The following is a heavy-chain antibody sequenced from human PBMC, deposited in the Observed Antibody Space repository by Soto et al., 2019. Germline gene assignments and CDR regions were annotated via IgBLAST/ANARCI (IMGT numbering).Heavy chain of an antibody. Sequence: EVQLLESGGGLVQPGGSLRLSCAASGFTFSSYAMSWVRQAPGKGLEWVSAISGSGGSTYYADSVKGRFTISRDKSKNTLYLQMNSLRAEDTAVYYCATKPGYCSGGSCYLRFDYWGQGTLVTVSS. J-gene: IGHJ4*02. V-gene: IGHV3-23*01. CDR1: GFTFSSYA. D-gene: IGHD2-15*01. CDR2: ISGSGGST. CDR3: ATKPGYCSGGSCYLRFDY.